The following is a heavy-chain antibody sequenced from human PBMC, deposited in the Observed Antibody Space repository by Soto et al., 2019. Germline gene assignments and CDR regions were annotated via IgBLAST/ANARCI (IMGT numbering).Heavy chain of an antibody. V-gene: IGHV1-2*04. CDR2: INPNSGGT. CDR1: GYTFTGYY. CDR3: ARAGLGIFGVVPTATYGMDV. Sequence: ASVKVSCKASGYTFTGYYMHWVRQAPGQVLEWMGWINPNSGGTNYAQKFQGWVTMTRDTSISTAYMELSRLRSDDTAVYYCARAGLGIFGVVPTATYGMDVWGQGTTVTVSS. D-gene: IGHD3-3*01. J-gene: IGHJ6*02.